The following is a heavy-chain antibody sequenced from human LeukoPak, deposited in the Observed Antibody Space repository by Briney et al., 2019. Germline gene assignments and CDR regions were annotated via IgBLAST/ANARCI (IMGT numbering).Heavy chain of an antibody. CDR3: ARWVNMVRGVIITDPLFDY. D-gene: IGHD3-10*01. CDR1: GGSISSGGYY. Sequence: PSETLSLTCTVSGGSISSGGYYWSWIRQHPGTGLEWIGYIYYSGSTYYNPSLKSRVTISVDTSKNQFSLKLSSVTAADTAVYYCARWVNMVRGVIITDPLFDYWGQGTLVTVSS. CDR2: IYYSGST. V-gene: IGHV4-31*03. J-gene: IGHJ4*02.